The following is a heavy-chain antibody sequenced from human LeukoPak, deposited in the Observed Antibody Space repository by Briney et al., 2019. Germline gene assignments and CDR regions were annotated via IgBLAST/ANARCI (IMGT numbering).Heavy chain of an antibody. D-gene: IGHD3-16*01. CDR1: GGTFSSYA. CDR3: ATSVEEDGYVFHYFDY. J-gene: IGHJ4*02. V-gene: IGHV1-69*01. Sequence: SVTVSCTASGGTFSSYAISWVRQAPGQGLEWMGGIIPIFGTANYAQKFQGRVTITADESTSTAYMELSSLRSEDTAVYYCATSVEEDGYVFHYFDYWGQGTLVTVSS. CDR2: IIPIFGTA.